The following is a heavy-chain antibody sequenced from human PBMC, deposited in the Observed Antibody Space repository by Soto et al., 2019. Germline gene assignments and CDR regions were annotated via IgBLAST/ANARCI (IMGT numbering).Heavy chain of an antibody. CDR1: GFMVSRNY. J-gene: IGHJ5*02. Sequence: PGGALRLSCAASGFMVSRNYMSWVRQAPGKGLEWVSIIYTDGSTYYADSVKGRFTISRDNSKNTLFLQMNSLRAEDMAVYYCAKVTIFGVGTWFAPWAQGTLVTVSS. CDR2: IYTDGST. V-gene: IGHV3-53*01. CDR3: AKVTIFGVGTWFAP. D-gene: IGHD3-3*01.